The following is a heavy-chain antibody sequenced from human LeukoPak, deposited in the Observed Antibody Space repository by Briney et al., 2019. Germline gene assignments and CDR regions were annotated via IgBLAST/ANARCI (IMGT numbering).Heavy chain of an antibody. V-gene: IGHV1-24*01. Sequence: GASVKVSCKVSGYTLTELSMHWVRQAPGKGLEWMGGFDPEDGETIYAQKFQGRVTMTEDTSTDTAYMELSSLRSEDTAVYYCARVSYYYDSSGHLLTWGQGTLVTVSS. CDR3: ARVSYYYDSSGHLLT. CDR2: FDPEDGET. J-gene: IGHJ5*02. D-gene: IGHD3-22*01. CDR1: GYTLTELS.